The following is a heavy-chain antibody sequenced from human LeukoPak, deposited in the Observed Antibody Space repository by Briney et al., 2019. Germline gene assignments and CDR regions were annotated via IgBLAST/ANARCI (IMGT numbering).Heavy chain of an antibody. J-gene: IGHJ3*01. CDR1: GFTFSSYA. D-gene: IGHD7-27*01. V-gene: IGHV3-23*01. Sequence: GGSLRLSSASSGFTFSSYAMTWLRQAPGKGLEWVSSIGAGRTNTYYADSVAGRFTISRDNSYNTLSLQMNGLRVEDTAVYFCAKDSGRLGVREVFDFCGQGTMVTVSS. CDR3: AKDSGRLGVREVFDF. CDR2: IGAGRTNT.